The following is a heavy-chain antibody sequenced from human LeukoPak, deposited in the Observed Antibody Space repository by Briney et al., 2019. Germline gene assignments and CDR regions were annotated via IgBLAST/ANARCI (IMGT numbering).Heavy chain of an antibody. CDR3: AKVGGSSMVRGVIHFDY. Sequence: GGSLRLSCAASGFTFSTYAMSWVRQAPGKGLEWVSSISDSDGSTYYADSVKGRFTISRDNSKNTVYLQMNSPRAEDTAVYYCAKVGGSSMVRGVIHFDYWGQGTLVTVSS. D-gene: IGHD3-10*01. CDR1: GFTFSTYA. CDR2: ISDSDGST. J-gene: IGHJ4*02. V-gene: IGHV3-23*01.